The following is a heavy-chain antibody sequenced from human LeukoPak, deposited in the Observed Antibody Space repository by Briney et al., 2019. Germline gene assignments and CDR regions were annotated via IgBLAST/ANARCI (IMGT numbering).Heavy chain of an antibody. CDR1: GFTFDDYA. CDR3: ATGGYLVDY. J-gene: IGHJ4*02. D-gene: IGHD1-1*01. V-gene: IGHV3-43D*03. CDR2: ISWDGGST. Sequence: GGSLRLSCAASGFTFDDYAMHWVRQAPGKGLEWVSLISWDGGSTYYADSVKGRFTISRDNSKNPLYLQMNSLRAEDTALYYCATGGYLVDYWGQGTLVTVSS.